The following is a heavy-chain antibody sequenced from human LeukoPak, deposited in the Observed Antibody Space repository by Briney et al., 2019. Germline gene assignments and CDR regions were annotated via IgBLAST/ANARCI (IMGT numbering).Heavy chain of an antibody. CDR2: INNDGSST. D-gene: IGHD1-1*01. J-gene: IGHJ4*02. V-gene: IGHV3-74*01. Sequence: GGSLRLSCAVSGFTFSSHWMFWVRHVPGKGLVWVSQINNDGSSTTYADSVKGRFTISRDNAKNTLYLQMNSLRAEDTAVYYCARHYQLDYWGQGTLVTVSS. CDR3: ARHYQLDY. CDR1: GFTFSSHW.